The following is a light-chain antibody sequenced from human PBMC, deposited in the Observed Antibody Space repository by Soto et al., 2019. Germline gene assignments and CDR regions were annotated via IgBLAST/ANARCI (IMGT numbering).Light chain of an antibody. J-gene: IGLJ2*01. CDR2: RSN. CDR3: ASWVDSLSGVL. Sequence: QSVLTQPPSASGTPGQRVTISCSGSSSNIGTNDAFWYQQLPGTAPKLLIYRSNQRPSGVPDRCSGSKSGTSASLAISGLRSEDEADYYCASWVDSLSGVLFGGGTKLTVL. V-gene: IGLV1-47*01. CDR1: SSNIGTND.